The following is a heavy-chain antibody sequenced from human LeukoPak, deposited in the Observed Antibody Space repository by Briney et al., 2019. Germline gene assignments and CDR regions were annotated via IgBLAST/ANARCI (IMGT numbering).Heavy chain of an antibody. CDR3: ARERALSMVRGVHLNDAFDI. Sequence: ASVKISCKASGYTFTSYGISWVRQDPGQGLEWMGWISAYNGNTNYAQKLQGRVTMTTDTSTSTAYMELRSLRSDDTAVYYCARERALSMVRGVHLNDAFDIWGQGTMVTVSS. CDR1: GYTFTSYG. D-gene: IGHD3-10*01. J-gene: IGHJ3*02. CDR2: ISAYNGNT. V-gene: IGHV1-18*04.